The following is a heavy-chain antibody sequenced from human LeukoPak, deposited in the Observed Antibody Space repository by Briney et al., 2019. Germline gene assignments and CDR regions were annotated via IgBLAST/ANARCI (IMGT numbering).Heavy chain of an antibody. CDR1: EYTFTDYA. CDR2: INAGNGNT. J-gene: IGHJ4*02. D-gene: IGHD2-8*02. V-gene: IGHV1-3*01. CDR3: ARDLSTGLYYFEY. Sequence: ASVKVSCKASEYTFTDYAINWVRQAPGQRLEWMGWINAGNGNTKYSQKFLGRVTITRDTSASTAYMELSSLTSEDTAVHYCARDLSTGLYYFEYWGQGTLVTVSS.